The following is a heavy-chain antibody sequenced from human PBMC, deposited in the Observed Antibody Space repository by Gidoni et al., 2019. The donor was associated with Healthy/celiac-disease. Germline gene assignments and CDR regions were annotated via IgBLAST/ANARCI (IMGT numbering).Heavy chain of an antibody. CDR3: ARVVTAAAGKYNWFDP. D-gene: IGHD6-13*01. CDR2: IIPIFGTA. V-gene: IGHV1-69*06. J-gene: IGHJ5*02. CDR1: GGTFSSYA. Sequence: QVQLVQSGAEVKKPGSSVQVSCQASGGTFSSYAISWVRQAPGQGLEWMGGIIPIFGTANYAQKFQGRVTITADKSTSTAYMELSSLRAEDTAVYYCARVVTAAAGKYNWFDPWGQGTLVTVSS.